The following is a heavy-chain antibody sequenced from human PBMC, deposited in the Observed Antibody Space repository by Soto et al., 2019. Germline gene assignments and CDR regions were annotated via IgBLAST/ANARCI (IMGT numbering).Heavy chain of an antibody. CDR1: GGTFSSYA. V-gene: IGHV1-69*06. D-gene: IGHD3-3*01. J-gene: IGHJ6*02. CDR3: ARTPTIFGVVITATTYYYYGMDV. CDR2: IIPIFGTA. Sequence: QVPLVQSGAEVKKPGSSVKVSCKASGGTFSSYAISWVRQAPGQGLEWMGGIIPIFGTANYAQKFQGRVTITADKSTSTAYMELSSLRSEDTAVYYCARTPTIFGVVITATTYYYYGMDVWGQGTTVTVSS.